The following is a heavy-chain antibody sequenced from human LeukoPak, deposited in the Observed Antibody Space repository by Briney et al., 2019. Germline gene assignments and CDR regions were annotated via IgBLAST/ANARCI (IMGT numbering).Heavy chain of an antibody. CDR3: ARPLDCSSTSCPRGAFDI. CDR1: GGSFSGYY. V-gene: IGHV4-34*01. Sequence: SETLSLTCAVYGGSFSGYYWSWIRQPPGKGLEWIGEINHSGSTNYNPSLKSRVTISVDTSKNQFSLKLSSVTAADTAVYYCARPLDCSSTSCPRGAFDIWGQGTMVTVSS. J-gene: IGHJ3*02. D-gene: IGHD2-2*01. CDR2: INHSGST.